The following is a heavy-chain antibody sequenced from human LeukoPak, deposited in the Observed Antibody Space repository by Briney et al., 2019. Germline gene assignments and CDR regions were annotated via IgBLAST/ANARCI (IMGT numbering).Heavy chain of an antibody. CDR3: VRGYYYYMDV. CDR1: GFTFSSYA. J-gene: IGHJ6*03. Sequence: GRSLRLSCAASGFTFSSYAMHWVRQAPGKGLEWVAVISYDGSNKYYADSVKGRFTISRDNSKNTLYLQMNSLRPEDTAVYFCVRGYYYYMDVWGRGTTVT. CDR2: ISYDGSNK. V-gene: IGHV3-30*04.